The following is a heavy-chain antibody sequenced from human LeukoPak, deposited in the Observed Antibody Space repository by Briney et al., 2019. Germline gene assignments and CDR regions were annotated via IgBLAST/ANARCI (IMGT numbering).Heavy chain of an antibody. J-gene: IGHJ4*02. D-gene: IGHD4-23*01. CDR3: ARDPNYGGSVYYLDY. CDR1: GGSISNYY. Sequence: SETLSLTCTVSGGSISNYYWSWIRQPPGKGLEWIGYIHSSGSTNYHPSLKSRVTMSVDTSKKQFSLKLTSVTAADTAVYYCARDPNYGGSVYYLDYWGQGTLVTVSS. V-gene: IGHV4-59*01. CDR2: IHSSGST.